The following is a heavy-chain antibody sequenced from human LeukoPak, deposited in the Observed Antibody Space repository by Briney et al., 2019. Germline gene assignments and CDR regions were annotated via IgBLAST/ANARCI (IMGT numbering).Heavy chain of an antibody. V-gene: IGHV3-33*01. CDR3: ARDSITIFGVVRGYFDY. D-gene: IGHD3-3*01. CDR2: IWYDGSNE. CDR1: GFTFSSYA. Sequence: GGSLRLSCAASGFTFSSYAMHWVRQAPGKGLEWVAVIWYDGSNENYADSVRGRFTVSRDNSKNTLYLHMNSVRAEDTAVYYCARDSITIFGVVRGYFDYWGQGTLVTVSS. J-gene: IGHJ4*02.